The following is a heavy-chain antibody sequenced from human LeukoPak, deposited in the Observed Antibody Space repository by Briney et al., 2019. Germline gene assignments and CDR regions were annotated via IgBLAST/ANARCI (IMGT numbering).Heavy chain of an antibody. CDR1: GGSISSGGYY. Sequence: SQTLSLTCTVSGGSISSGGYYWSWIRQPPGKGLEWIGYIYHSGSTYYNPSLKSRVTISVDRSKNQFSLKLSSVTAADTAVYYCARGGVVDGSGVPRDYWGQGTLVTVSS. CDR3: ARGGVVDGSGVPRDY. V-gene: IGHV4-30-2*01. J-gene: IGHJ4*02. CDR2: IYHSGST. D-gene: IGHD3-10*01.